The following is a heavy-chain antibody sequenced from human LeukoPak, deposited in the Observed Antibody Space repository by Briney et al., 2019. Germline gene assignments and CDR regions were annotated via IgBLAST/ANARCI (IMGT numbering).Heavy chain of an antibody. CDR1: GFTFSSYS. Sequence: PGGSLRLSCAASGFTFSSYSMNWVRQAPGKGLEWVSSISSSSSYIYYADSVKGRFTISRDNAKNSLYLQMNSLRAEDTAVYYCARVLSGYSSSWANWFDPWGQGTLVTVSS. CDR3: ARVLSGYSSSWANWFDP. D-gene: IGHD6-13*01. CDR2: ISSSSSYI. J-gene: IGHJ5*02. V-gene: IGHV3-21*01.